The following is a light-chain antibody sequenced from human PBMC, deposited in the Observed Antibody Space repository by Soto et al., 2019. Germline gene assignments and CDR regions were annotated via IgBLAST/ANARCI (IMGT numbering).Light chain of an antibody. CDR2: GAS. V-gene: IGKV3-15*01. Sequence: EVVVTQSPATLSVSPGERATLSCRASQSVSSNLAWYQQKPGQAPRLLIYGASTRATGIPARFSGSGSGTEFTLTISSLQSEDFAVYYCHQYDNWPKTFGQGTRLGI. CDR1: QSVSSN. J-gene: IGKJ5*01. CDR3: HQYDNWPKT.